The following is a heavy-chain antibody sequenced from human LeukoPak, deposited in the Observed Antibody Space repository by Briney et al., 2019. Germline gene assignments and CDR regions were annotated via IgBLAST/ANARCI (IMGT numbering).Heavy chain of an antibody. CDR2: IKQDGSQT. Sequence: GGSLRLSCAASGFTFSDYYMSWIRQAPGKGLECVANIKQDGSQTYYVDSVKGRFTISRDNAKNSLYLQMNSLRVEDTAVYYCARDTPYYYDTSGYVDYWGQGTRVTVSS. V-gene: IGHV3-7*01. CDR3: ARDTPYYYDTSGYVDY. D-gene: IGHD3-22*01. J-gene: IGHJ4*02. CDR1: GFTFSDYY.